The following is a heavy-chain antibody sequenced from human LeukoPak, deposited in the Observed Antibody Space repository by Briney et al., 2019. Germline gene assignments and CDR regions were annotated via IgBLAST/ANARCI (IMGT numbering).Heavy chain of an antibody. Sequence: GGSLRLSCAASGFTFSNNGMYCVRQAPGKRLEWVAVISYDGSIKYYAESVKGRFTISRDNSKNTVYLQMNSLRAEDTAVYFCAKDLYEGNTYGNLPYYWGKGTLVTVAS. J-gene: IGHJ4*02. CDR3: AKDLYEGNTYGNLPYY. CDR2: ISYDGSIK. CDR1: GFTFSNNG. D-gene: IGHD5-18*01. V-gene: IGHV3-30*18.